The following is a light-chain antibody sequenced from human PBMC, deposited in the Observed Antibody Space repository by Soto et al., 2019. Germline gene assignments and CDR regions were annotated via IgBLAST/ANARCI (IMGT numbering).Light chain of an antibody. CDR2: EVS. CDR3: CYITTDWSNV. J-gene: IGLJ1*01. Sequence: QSVLAQPASVSGSPGQSITISCTGTRSDIGAYNYVSWFKQHPGKAPKLIISEVSNRPSGFSNRFPGSKSANAPSLTISRLQAEDEADYFCCYITTDWSNVFGTGTNVTVL. CDR1: RSDIGAYNY. V-gene: IGLV2-14*01.